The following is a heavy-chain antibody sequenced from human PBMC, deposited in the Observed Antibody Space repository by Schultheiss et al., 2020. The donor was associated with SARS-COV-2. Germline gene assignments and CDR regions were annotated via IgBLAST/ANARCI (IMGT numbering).Heavy chain of an antibody. CDR3: TRQHSYNDY. D-gene: IGHD5-18*01. Sequence: GSLRLSCKGSGYSFTSYWIGWVRQMPGKGLEWMGIIYPGDSDTRYSPSFQGQVTMSADKSISTAYLQWSSLKASDTAIYYCTRQHSYNDYWGQGTLVTVSS. CDR2: IYPGDSDT. CDR1: GYSFTSYW. V-gene: IGHV5-51*01. J-gene: IGHJ4*02.